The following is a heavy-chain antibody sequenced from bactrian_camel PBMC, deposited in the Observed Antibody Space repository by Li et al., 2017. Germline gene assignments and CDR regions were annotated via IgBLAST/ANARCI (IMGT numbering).Heavy chain of an antibody. J-gene: IGHJ4*01. CDR2: IDRDDTT. D-gene: IGHD3*01. CDR3: AAARGLPDLLRGGYLSARSYNY. Sequence: HVQLVESGGGSVQAGGSLRLSCVASGAAYSSYCMGWFRQAPGKEREGLAGIDRDDTTSYADSVKGRFTISRDNAKKTLFLEMNDLKPEDTAIYYCAAARGLPDLLRGGYLSARSYNYWGRGTQVTVS. V-gene: IGHV3S57*01. CDR1: GAAYSSYC.